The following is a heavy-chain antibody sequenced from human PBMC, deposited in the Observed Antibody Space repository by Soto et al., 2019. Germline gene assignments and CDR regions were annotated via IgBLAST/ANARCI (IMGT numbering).Heavy chain of an antibody. D-gene: IGHD2-21*02. J-gene: IGHJ4*02. CDR1: GGSMRRSSYY. CDR3: ARQRTSVVTQAYFDV. CDR2: IYYSGRT. V-gene: IGHV4-39*01. Sequence: PSETLSLTCTVSGGSMRRSSYYWGWIRQPPGKGLEWIGSIYYSGRTYNNPSLRSRVSMSIDTSKDQFSLKLKSVTAADTALYFCARQRTSVVTQAYFDVWGPGSLVT.